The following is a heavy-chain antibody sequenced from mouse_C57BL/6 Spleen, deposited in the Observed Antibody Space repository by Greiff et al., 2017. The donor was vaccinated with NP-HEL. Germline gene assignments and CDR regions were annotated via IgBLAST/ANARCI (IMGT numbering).Heavy chain of an antibody. CDR1: GYAFSSYW. CDR3: ARSAGGTTVVATNYFDY. Sequence: QVQLKESGAELVKPGASVKISCKASGYAFSSYWMNWVKQRPGKGLEWIGQIYPGDGDTNYNGKFKGKATLTADKSSSTAYMQLSSLTSEDSAVYFCARSAGGTTVVATNYFDYWGQGTTLTVSS. J-gene: IGHJ2*01. V-gene: IGHV1-80*01. CDR2: IYPGDGDT. D-gene: IGHD1-1*01.